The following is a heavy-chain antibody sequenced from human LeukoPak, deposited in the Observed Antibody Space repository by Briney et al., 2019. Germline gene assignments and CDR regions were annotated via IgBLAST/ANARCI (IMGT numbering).Heavy chain of an antibody. J-gene: IGHJ5*02. CDR2: IYPGDSDT. Sequence: GESLKTSCKGSGYSFTSYWIGWVRQMPGKGLEWMGIIYPGDSDTRYSPSFQGQVTISADKSISTAYLQWSSLKASDTAMYYCARVIVVVPAAMGKYNWFDPWGQGTLVTVSS. D-gene: IGHD2-2*01. V-gene: IGHV5-51*01. CDR3: ARVIVVVPAAMGKYNWFDP. CDR1: GYSFTSYW.